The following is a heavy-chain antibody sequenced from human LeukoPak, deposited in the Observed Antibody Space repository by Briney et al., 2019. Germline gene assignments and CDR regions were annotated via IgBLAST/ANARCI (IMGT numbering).Heavy chain of an antibody. CDR3: AREDSYSHAFNI. CDR2: INPNSGGA. Sequence: ASVKVSCTASGYTFTGYYMHWVRQAPGQGLEWMGWINPNSGGANYAQKFRGRVTLTRDTSISTAYLELSRLRSDDTAVYYCAREDSYSHAFNIWGQGTMVTVSS. D-gene: IGHD2-21*01. J-gene: IGHJ3*02. CDR1: GYTFTGYY. V-gene: IGHV1-2*02.